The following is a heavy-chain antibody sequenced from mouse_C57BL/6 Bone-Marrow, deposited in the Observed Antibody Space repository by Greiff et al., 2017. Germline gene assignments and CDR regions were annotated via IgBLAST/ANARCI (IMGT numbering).Heavy chain of an antibody. Sequence: VQVVESDAELVKPGASVKISCKASGYTFTDHTIHWMKQRPEQGLEWIGYIYPRDGSTKYNEKFKGKATLTADKSSSTAYMQLNSLTSEDSAVYFCAREEYYGSSVYFDYWGQGTTLTVSS. V-gene: IGHV1-78*01. CDR3: AREEYYGSSVYFDY. CDR2: IYPRDGST. D-gene: IGHD1-1*01. CDR1: GYTFTDHT. J-gene: IGHJ2*01.